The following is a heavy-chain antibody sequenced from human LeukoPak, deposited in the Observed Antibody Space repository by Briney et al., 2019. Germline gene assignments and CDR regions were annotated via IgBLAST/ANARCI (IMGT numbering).Heavy chain of an antibody. CDR1: GLTFSSYA. V-gene: IGHV3-23*01. CDR2: ISGSGGST. CDR3: AKDYRPSGYDRYFDY. D-gene: IGHD5-12*01. Sequence: GGSLRLSCAASGLTFSSYAMSWVRQAPGKGLEWVSAISGSGGSTYYADSVKGRFTISRDNSKNTLYLQMNSLRAEDTAVYYCAKDYRPSGYDRYFDYWGQGTLVTVSS. J-gene: IGHJ4*02.